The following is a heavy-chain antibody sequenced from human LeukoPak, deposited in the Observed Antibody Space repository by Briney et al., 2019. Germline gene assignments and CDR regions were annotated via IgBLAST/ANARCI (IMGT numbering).Heavy chain of an antibody. D-gene: IGHD3-22*01. CDR1: GGTFSSYA. Sequence: GASVKVFCKASGGTFSSYAISWVRQAPGQGLEWMGGIIPIFGTANYAQKFQGRVTITADESTSTAYMELSSLRSEDTAVYYCARGGRQHYYDSSGYYSYWGQGTLVTVSS. V-gene: IGHV1-69*13. J-gene: IGHJ4*02. CDR3: ARGGRQHYYDSSGYYSY. CDR2: IIPIFGTA.